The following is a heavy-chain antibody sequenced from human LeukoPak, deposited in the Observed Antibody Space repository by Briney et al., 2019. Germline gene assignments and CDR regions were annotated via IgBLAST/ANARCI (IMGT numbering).Heavy chain of an antibody. D-gene: IGHD3-22*01. Sequence: GESLKISCQGSGYSFSTYWITWVRQMPGKGLEWMGIIYPGDSDTRYSPSFQGQVTISADKSISTAYLQWSSLKASDTAMYYCATYYYDSSGYEYFQHWGQGTLVTVSS. J-gene: IGHJ1*01. CDR2: IYPGDSDT. CDR1: GYSFSTYW. V-gene: IGHV5-51*01. CDR3: ATYYYDSSGYEYFQH.